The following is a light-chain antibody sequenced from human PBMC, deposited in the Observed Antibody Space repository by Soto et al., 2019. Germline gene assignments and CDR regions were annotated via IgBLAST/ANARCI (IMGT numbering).Light chain of an antibody. CDR1: SSNIRAGYD. CDR3: QSYDSSLSGSV. J-gene: IGLJ3*02. V-gene: IGLV1-40*01. Sequence: QSALTQPPSVSGAPGQRVTISCTGSSSNIRAGYDVHWYQQLPGTAPKLLIYGNSNRPSGVPDRFSGSKSGTSASLAITGLQAEDEADYYCQSYDSSLSGSVFGGGTKLTVL. CDR2: GNS.